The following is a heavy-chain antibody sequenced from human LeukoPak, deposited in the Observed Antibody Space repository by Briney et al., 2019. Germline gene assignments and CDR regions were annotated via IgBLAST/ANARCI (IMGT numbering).Heavy chain of an antibody. CDR1: GYIFTGYY. CDR2: INPNSGDT. Sequence: ASVKVSCKASGYIFTGYYMDWVRQAPGQGLEWMGWINPNSGDTSYAQKFQGRVTMTSDTSISTAYMELSGLRSDDTAIYYCARDHCSGGRCFRHFDYWGLGTLVTVSS. CDR3: ARDHCSGGRCFRHFDY. J-gene: IGHJ4*02. D-gene: IGHD2-15*01. V-gene: IGHV1-2*02.